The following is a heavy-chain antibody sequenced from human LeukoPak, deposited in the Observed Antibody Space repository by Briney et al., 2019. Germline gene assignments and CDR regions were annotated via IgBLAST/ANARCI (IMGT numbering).Heavy chain of an antibody. Sequence: GGSLSLSCAASGFTFDDYGMSWVRQAPGKGLEWVSGINWNGGSTGYADSVKGRFTISRDNAKNSLYLQMNSLRAEDTALYYCARGTLKAAATDFDYWGQGTLVTVSS. D-gene: IGHD6-13*01. CDR2: INWNGGST. CDR1: GFTFDDYG. V-gene: IGHV3-20*04. J-gene: IGHJ4*02. CDR3: ARGTLKAAATDFDY.